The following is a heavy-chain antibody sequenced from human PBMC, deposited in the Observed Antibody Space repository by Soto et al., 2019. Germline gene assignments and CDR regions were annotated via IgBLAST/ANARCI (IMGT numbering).Heavy chain of an antibody. Sequence: QVHLVQSGAEVKKPGASVKVSCKASGYTFIYYTMHWLRQAPGQRPEWMGWVNADNGDTRYSQKFQGRLTMTRDTSASTIYVELSSLTSEDTAVYFCARGSSSGSFDFWGQGTLVTVSS. V-gene: IGHV1-3*01. CDR3: ARGSSSGSFDF. CDR1: GYTFIYYT. J-gene: IGHJ4*02. CDR2: VNADNGDT. D-gene: IGHD6-19*01.